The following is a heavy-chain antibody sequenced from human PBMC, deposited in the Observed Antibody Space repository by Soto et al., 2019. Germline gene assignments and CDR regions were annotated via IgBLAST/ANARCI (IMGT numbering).Heavy chain of an antibody. CDR2: IKQDGSEK. CDR1: GFTFSSYW. Sequence: GSLRLSCAASGFTFSSYWMSWVRQAPGKGLEWVANIKQDGSEKYYVDSVKGRFTISRDNAKNSLYLQMNSLRAEDTAVYYCARDSYCSGGSCYSLINYYYYYGMDVWGQGXTVTVSS. D-gene: IGHD2-15*01. V-gene: IGHV3-7*03. J-gene: IGHJ6*02. CDR3: ARDSYCSGGSCYSLINYYYYYGMDV.